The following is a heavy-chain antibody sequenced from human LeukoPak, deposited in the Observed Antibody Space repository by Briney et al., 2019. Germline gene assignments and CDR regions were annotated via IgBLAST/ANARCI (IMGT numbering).Heavy chain of an antibody. D-gene: IGHD3-10*01. CDR1: GFTFSDYY. V-gene: IGHV3-11*04. CDR3: ARAVKGALWLVDGFDL. J-gene: IGHJ5*02. CDR2: ISSSGSTI. Sequence: GGSLRLSCAASGFTFSDYYMSWIRQAPGKGLEWVSYISSSGSTIYYADSVKGRFTISRDNAKNSLYLQMNSLRAEDTAAYYCARAVKGALWLVDGFDLWGRGTLVTVSS.